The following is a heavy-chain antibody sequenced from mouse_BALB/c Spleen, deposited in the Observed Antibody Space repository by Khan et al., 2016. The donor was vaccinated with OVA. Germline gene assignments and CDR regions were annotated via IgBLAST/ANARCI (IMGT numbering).Heavy chain of an antibody. CDR3: ARTARIKY. CDR2: ISYSGST. J-gene: IGHJ2*01. Sequence: EVQLQESGPGLVKPSQSLSLTCTVTGYSITSGYGWNWNRQFPGNKLEWMGYISYSGSTNYTPSLKSRISFTRDTSKNQFFLQLNSVTTEDTATYYSARTARIKYWGQGTTLTVSS. D-gene: IGHD1-2*01. V-gene: IGHV3-2*02. CDR1: GYSITSGYG.